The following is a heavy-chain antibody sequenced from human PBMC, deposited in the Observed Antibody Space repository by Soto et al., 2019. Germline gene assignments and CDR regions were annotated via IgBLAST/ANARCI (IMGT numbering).Heavy chain of an antibody. J-gene: IGHJ5*02. D-gene: IGHD6-13*01. CDR3: ARSIVAAGNRWFDP. CDR2: IGWDDDK. V-gene: IGHV2-70*04. Sequence: GPTLVNPTQTLTLTCTFSGFSLSTSGMRVSWIRQPPGKALEWLARIGWDDDKLYSTSLKTRLTISKDTSKNQVVLTMTNMDPVDTATYYCARSIVAAGNRWFDPWGQGTLVTVSS. CDR1: GFSLSTSGMR.